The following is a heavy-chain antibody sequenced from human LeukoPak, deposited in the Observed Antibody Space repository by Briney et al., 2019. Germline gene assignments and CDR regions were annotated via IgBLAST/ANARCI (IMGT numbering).Heavy chain of an antibody. Sequence: GGSLRLSCAASGFTFDDYAMHRVRQAPGKGLEWVSGISWNSGSIGYGDSVKGRFTISRDNAKNSLYLQMNSLRAEDTALYYCAKGDYNYYYGMDVWGQGTTVTVSS. V-gene: IGHV3-9*01. CDR1: GFTFDDYA. CDR2: ISWNSGSI. CDR3: AKGDYNYYYGMDV. J-gene: IGHJ6*02.